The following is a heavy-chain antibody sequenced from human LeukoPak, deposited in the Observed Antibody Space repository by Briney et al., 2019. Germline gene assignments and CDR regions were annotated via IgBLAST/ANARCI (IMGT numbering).Heavy chain of an antibody. CDR2: IKQDGSEK. V-gene: IGHV3-7*01. Sequence: GGSLRLSCAASGFTFSSYWMSWVRQAPGKGLEWVANIKQDGSEKYYVDSVKGRFTISRDNAKNSLYLQMNSQRAEDTAVYYCARGYTSHSSRLFDYWGQGTLVTVSS. D-gene: IGHD6-13*01. CDR1: GFTFSSYW. CDR3: ARGYTSHSSRLFDY. J-gene: IGHJ4*02.